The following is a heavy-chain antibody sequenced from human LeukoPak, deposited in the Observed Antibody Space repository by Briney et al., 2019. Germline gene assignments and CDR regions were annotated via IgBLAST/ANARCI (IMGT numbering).Heavy chain of an antibody. CDR1: GGSISSYY. CDR2: IFYSGST. CDR3: ARQKKSGSGWLYYFDY. V-gene: IGHV4-39*01. Sequence: SETLSLTCTVSGGSISSYYWGWIRQPPGKGLEWIGSIFYSGSTYYNPSLESRVTISVDTSKNQFSLKLSSVTAADTAVYYCARQKKSGSGWLYYFDYWGQGTLVTVSS. D-gene: IGHD6-19*01. J-gene: IGHJ4*02.